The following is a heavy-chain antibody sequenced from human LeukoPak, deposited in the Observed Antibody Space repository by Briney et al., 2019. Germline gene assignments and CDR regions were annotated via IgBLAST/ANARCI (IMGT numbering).Heavy chain of an antibody. CDR3: AKGYTYGTYYFDY. CDR1: GGSISSYY. J-gene: IGHJ4*02. V-gene: IGHV4-59*12. Sequence: SETLSLTCTVSGGSISSYYWSWIRQPPGKGLEWIGSIYYSGSTYYNPSLKSRVTISVDTSKNQFSLKLSSVTAADTAVYYCAKGYTYGTYYFDYWGQGTLVTASS. CDR2: IYYSGST. D-gene: IGHD5-18*01.